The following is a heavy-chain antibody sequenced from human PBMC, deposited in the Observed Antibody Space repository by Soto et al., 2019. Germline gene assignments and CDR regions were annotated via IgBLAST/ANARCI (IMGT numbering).Heavy chain of an antibody. V-gene: IGHV1-2*02. CDR1: GFTFTTHY. Sequence: QVQLVQSGTEVKKPGASVKVSCETSGFTFTTHYIHWVRQSPGRGLEWVGWINGRTGGTKYAQRFQGRVNLTRDTSVSTAYLEVTSLTSDDTAVYYCARMLPRGSRDYWGQGTLVTVSS. CDR2: INGRTGGT. CDR3: ARMLPRGSRDY. D-gene: IGHD2-15*01. J-gene: IGHJ4*02.